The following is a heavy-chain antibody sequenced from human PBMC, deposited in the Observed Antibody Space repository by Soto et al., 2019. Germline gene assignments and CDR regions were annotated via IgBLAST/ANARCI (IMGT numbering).Heavy chain of an antibody. Sequence: EAHLVGSGGGLVQPGGSLRLSCAASGFAVSANYLSWVRQAPGKGLEWVSLIYSGGDTDYADSVRGRFTISRDNSKNTLYLQMNSLKAEDTAVYYCATRMTTAPYWGQGALVNGS. J-gene: IGHJ4*02. CDR3: ATRMTTAPY. V-gene: IGHV3-66*01. CDR1: GFAVSANY. CDR2: IYSGGDT. D-gene: IGHD4-17*01.